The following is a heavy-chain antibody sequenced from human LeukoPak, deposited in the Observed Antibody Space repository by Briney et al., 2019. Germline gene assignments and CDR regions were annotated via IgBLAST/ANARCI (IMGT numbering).Heavy chain of an antibody. Sequence: GGSLKLSCAASGFTFISYSMNWVRQAPGKGLEWVSSISSSSSYIYYADSVKGRFTISRDNAKNSLYLQMNSLRAEDTAVYYCARGGVYSSGWYVDYWGQGTLVTVSS. CDR2: ISSSSSYI. CDR1: GFTFISYS. J-gene: IGHJ4*02. CDR3: ARGGVYSSGWYVDY. D-gene: IGHD6-19*01. V-gene: IGHV3-21*01.